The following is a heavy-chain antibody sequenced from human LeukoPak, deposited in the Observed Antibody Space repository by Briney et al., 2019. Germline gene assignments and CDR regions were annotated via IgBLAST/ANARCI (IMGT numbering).Heavy chain of an antibody. J-gene: IGHJ4*02. V-gene: IGHV3-21*04. CDR1: GFTFSSNS. D-gene: IGHD3-22*01. CDR3: ARGQDYYDSSGLDY. Sequence: GGSLRLSCAASGFTFSSNSMNWVRQAPGEGLEWVSSISSSSNSIYYADSVKGRLTISRDNAKNSLYLQMNSLRAEDTAVYYCARGQDYYDSSGLDYWGQGTLVTVSS. CDR2: ISSSSNSI.